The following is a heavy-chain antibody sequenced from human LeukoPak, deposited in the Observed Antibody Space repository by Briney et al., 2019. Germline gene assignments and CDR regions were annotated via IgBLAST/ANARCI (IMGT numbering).Heavy chain of an antibody. Sequence: GGSLRLSCAASGFTFSSHWMHWVRQAPGKGLVWVSRINSDGSSISYADSVKGRFTISRDNAKNTLYLQMNSLRAEDTAVYYCAKHFRPPWDYYDSRQDYWGQGTQVTVSS. CDR2: INSDGSSI. D-gene: IGHD3-22*01. CDR1: GFTFSSHW. CDR3: AKHFRPPWDYYDSRQDY. V-gene: IGHV3-74*01. J-gene: IGHJ4*02.